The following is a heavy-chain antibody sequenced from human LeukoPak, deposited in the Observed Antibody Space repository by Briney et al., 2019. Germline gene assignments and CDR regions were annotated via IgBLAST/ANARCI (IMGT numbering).Heavy chain of an antibody. V-gene: IGHV3-7*04. CDR3: ARDHILWFGELFDY. J-gene: IGHJ4*02. Sequence: PGGSLRLSCAASGFTFSSYWMSWVRQAPGKGLEWVANIKQDGSEKYYADSVKGRFTISRDSAKNSLYLQMNSLRAEDTAVYYCARDHILWFGELFDYWGQGTLVTVSS. CDR2: IKQDGSEK. D-gene: IGHD3-10*01. CDR1: GFTFSSYW.